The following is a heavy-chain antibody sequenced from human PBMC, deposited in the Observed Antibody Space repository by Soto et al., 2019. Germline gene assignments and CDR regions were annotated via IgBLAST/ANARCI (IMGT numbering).Heavy chain of an antibody. CDR3: ARGTGEYYYYYYGMDV. CDR2: IYHSGST. D-gene: IGHD3-10*01. V-gene: IGHV4-38-2*01. J-gene: IGHJ6*02. Sequence: SETLSLTSAVSGYSISSGYYWCWIRQPPGKGLEWIGSIYHSGSTYYNPSLKSRVTISVDTSKNQFSLKLSSVTAADTAVYYCARGTGEYYYYYYGMDVWGQGTTVTVSS. CDR1: GYSISSGYY.